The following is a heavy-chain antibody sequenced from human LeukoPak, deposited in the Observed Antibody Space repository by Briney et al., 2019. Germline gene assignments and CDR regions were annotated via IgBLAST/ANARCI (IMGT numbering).Heavy chain of an antibody. V-gene: IGHV1-69*13. D-gene: IGHD5-12*01. CDR1: GGTFSSYA. Sequence: GASVKVSCKASGGTFSSYAISWVRRAPGQGLEWMGGIIPIFGTANYAQKFQGRVTITADESTSTAYMELSSPRSEDTAVYYCARVRTELSGYGPLGFDYWGQGILVTVSS. CDR3: ARVRTELSGYGPLGFDY. J-gene: IGHJ4*02. CDR2: IIPIFGTA.